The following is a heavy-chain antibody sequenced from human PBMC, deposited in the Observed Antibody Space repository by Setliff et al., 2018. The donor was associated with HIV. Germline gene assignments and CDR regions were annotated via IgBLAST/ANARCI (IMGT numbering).Heavy chain of an antibody. CDR2: IYHSGST. CDR3: ARGVAVAATHDAFDI. V-gene: IGHV4-4*02. D-gene: IGHD6-19*01. J-gene: IGHJ3*02. CDR1: GGSISSSNW. Sequence: SETLSLTCAVSGGSISSSNWWSWVRQPPGKGLEWIGEIYHSGSTDYNPSLKSRVTISVDKSKNQFSLKLSSATAADTAVYYCARGVAVAATHDAFDIWGQGTMVTVSS.